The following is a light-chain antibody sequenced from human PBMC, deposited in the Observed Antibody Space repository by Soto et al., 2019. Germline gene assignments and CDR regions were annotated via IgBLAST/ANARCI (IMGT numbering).Light chain of an antibody. Sequence: EIVLTQSPATLSVSPGERATLSCRSSQSVNSNLAWYQQKLGQAPRVLIFGASTRATGIPARFSGSGSGTEFSLTINSLQSEDFAVYYCQQRSNWPPATFGQGTRLEIK. J-gene: IGKJ5*01. V-gene: IGKV3-15*01. CDR1: QSVNSN. CDR2: GAS. CDR3: QQRSNWPPAT.